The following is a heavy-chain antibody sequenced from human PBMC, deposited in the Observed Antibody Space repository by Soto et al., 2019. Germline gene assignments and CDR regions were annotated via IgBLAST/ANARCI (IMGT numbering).Heavy chain of an antibody. D-gene: IGHD2-2*01. V-gene: IGHV4-30-2*01. CDR1: GGSIRGGGYS. CDR3: ARVPDR. Sequence: SETLSLTYAVSGGSIRGGGYSWSWIRQPPGKGLEWIGYIYHSGSTYYNPSLKSRVTISVDRSKNQFSLKLSSVTAADTAVYYCARVPDRWGQGTLVTVSS. CDR2: IYHSGST. J-gene: IGHJ5*02.